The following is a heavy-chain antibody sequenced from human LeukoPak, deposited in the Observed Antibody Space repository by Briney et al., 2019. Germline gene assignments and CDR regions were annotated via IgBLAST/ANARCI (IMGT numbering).Heavy chain of an antibody. D-gene: IGHD3-16*01. V-gene: IGHV4-34*01. CDR1: GGSFSGYY. CDR2: INHSGST. Sequence: SETLSLTCAVYGGSFSGYYWSWIPQPPGKGLEWIGEINHSGSTNYNPSLKSRVTISVDTSKNQFSLKLSSVTAADTAVYYCARGRMGPDYWGQGTLVTVSS. J-gene: IGHJ4*02. CDR3: ARGRMGPDY.